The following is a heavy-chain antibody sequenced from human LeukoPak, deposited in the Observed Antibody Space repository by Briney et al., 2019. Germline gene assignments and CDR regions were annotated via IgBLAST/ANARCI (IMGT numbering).Heavy chain of an antibody. J-gene: IGHJ4*02. CDR2: ISYDGSNK. Sequence: PGGSLRLSCVASGFTFSSYAMHWVRQAPGKGLEWVAVISYDGSNKYYADSVKGRFTISRDNSKNTLYLQMNSLRAEDTAVYYCARDGSKGGTMIVVAYWGQGTLVTVSS. D-gene: IGHD3-22*01. V-gene: IGHV3-30-3*01. CDR1: GFTFSSYA. CDR3: ARDGSKGGTMIVVAY.